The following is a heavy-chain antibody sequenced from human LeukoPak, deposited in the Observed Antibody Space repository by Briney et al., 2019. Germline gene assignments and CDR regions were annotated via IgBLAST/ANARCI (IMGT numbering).Heavy chain of an antibody. J-gene: IGHJ3*02. CDR3: ARVVYDAFDI. V-gene: IGHV4-38-2*02. D-gene: IGHD6-6*01. CDR1: GYSITSNYY. Sequence: SETLSLTCSVSGYSITSNYYWGWVRPPPGKGLEWIGRIYHSGSTYYNPSLKSRVTISVDTSKNQFSLKLSSVTAADPAVYYCARVVYDAFDIWGQGTMVTVSS. CDR2: IYHSGST.